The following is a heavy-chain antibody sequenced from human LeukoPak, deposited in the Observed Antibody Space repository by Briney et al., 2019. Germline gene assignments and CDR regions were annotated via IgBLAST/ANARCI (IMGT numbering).Heavy chain of an antibody. CDR1: GFTFSSYA. Sequence: GGSLRLSCAASGFTFSSYAMHWVRQAPGKGLEWVAVISYDGSNKYYADSVKGRFTISRDNSKNTLYLQMNSLRAEDTAVYYCARLVVPADFDYWGQGTLVTVSS. V-gene: IGHV3-30-3*01. CDR3: ARLVVPADFDY. D-gene: IGHD2-2*01. CDR2: ISYDGSNK. J-gene: IGHJ4*02.